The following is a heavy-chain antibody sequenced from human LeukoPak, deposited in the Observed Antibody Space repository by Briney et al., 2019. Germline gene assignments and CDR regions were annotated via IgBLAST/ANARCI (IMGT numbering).Heavy chain of an antibody. J-gene: IGHJ3*02. CDR1: GGTFSSYA. CDR3: ARDGYGGTTDAFDI. CDR2: IIPIFGTA. V-gene: IGHV1-69*01. Sequence: SVKVSCKASGGTFSSYAISWVRQAPGQGLEWMGGIIPIFGTANYAQKFQGRVTITADESTSTAYLELSSLRSEDTAVYYCARDGYGGTTDAFDIWGQGTMVTVSS. D-gene: IGHD4-23*01.